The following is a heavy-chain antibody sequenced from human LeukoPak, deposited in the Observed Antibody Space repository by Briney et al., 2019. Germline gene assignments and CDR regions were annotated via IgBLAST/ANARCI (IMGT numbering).Heavy chain of an antibody. Sequence: GGSLRLSCADSGFTFSNFWMSWARQAPGKGLEWVANINQDGTEKYYVDSVKGRFTISRDNAKNSLYLQMNSLRAEDTAVYYCARGGSRFLEWLLGSFDYWGQGTLVTVSS. V-gene: IGHV3-7*01. CDR3: ARGGSRFLEWLLGSFDY. J-gene: IGHJ4*02. CDR2: INQDGTEK. D-gene: IGHD3-3*01. CDR1: GFTFSNFW.